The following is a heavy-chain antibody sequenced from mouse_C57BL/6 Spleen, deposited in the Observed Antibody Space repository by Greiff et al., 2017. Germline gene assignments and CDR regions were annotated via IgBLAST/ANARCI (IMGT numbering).Heavy chain of an antibody. CDR3: ARSGLLYYYAMDY. Sequence: QVQLQQSGAELVKPGASVKISCKASGYAFSSYWMNWVKQRPGKGLEWIGQIYPGDGDTNYNGKFKGKATLTADKSSSTAYMQLSSLPSEDSAVYICARSGLLYYYAMDYWGQGTSVTVSS. CDR1: GYAFSSYW. D-gene: IGHD3-1*01. V-gene: IGHV1-80*01. J-gene: IGHJ4*01. CDR2: IYPGDGDT.